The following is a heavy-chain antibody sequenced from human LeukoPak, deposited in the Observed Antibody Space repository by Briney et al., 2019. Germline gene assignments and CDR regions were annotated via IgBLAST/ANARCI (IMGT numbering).Heavy chain of an antibody. V-gene: IGHV4-39*01. CDR1: GGSISSSGDY. CDR3: ARRRGDV. J-gene: IGHJ6*04. Sequence: SETLSLTCTVSGGSISSSGDYWAWIRQPPGKGLEWIGITYYSGSTYYNPSLKSRVTISVDTSKNQFSLKLSSVTAADTAVYYCARRRGDVWGKGTTVTVSS. CDR2: TYYSGST.